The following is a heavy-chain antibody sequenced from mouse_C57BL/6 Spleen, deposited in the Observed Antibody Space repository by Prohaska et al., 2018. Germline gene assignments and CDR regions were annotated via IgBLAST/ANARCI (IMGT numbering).Heavy chain of an antibody. CDR2: IYPSDSYN. CDR1: GYTFPSYW. CDR3: ARSDYGSEAVLDY. V-gene: IGHV1-69*01. D-gene: IGHD1-1*01. Sequence: QVQLQQPGAELVMPGASVKLSCKASGYTFPSYWMHWVKQRPGQGLEWIGEIYPSDSYNNYKQKFKGKATLTVDKSSSTAYMKLSRLTSEDSAVYYGARSDYGSEAVLDYWGQGTTLTVSS. J-gene: IGHJ2*01.